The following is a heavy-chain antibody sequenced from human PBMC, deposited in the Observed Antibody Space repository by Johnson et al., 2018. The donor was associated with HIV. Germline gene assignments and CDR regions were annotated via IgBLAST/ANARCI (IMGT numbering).Heavy chain of an antibody. V-gene: IGHV3-15*01. CDR2: IKSKTDGGTT. CDR1: GFTFSNAW. Sequence: VQLVESGGGVVQPGGSLRLSCAASGFTFSNAWMSWVRQAPGKGLEWVGRIKSKTDGGTTDYAAPVKGRFTISRDDSKNTLYLQMNSLKTEDTAVYYCTTDYYGSGSYYNSDAFDIWGQGTMVTVSS. J-gene: IGHJ3*02. D-gene: IGHD3-10*01. CDR3: TTDYYGSGSYYNSDAFDI.